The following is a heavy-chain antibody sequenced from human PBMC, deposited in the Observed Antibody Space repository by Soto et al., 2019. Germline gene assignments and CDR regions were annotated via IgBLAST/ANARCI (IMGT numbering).Heavy chain of an antibody. V-gene: IGHV4-4*02. CDR1: GGSISSSNW. D-gene: IGHD6-13*01. Sequence: QVQLQESGPGLVKPSGTLSLTCAVSGGSISSSNWWSWVRQPPGKGLEWIGEIYHSGSTNYNPSLKSRVTISVDKSRNQFSLKLSAVPAADTAVYYCARAAMGGSSWPFDYWGQGTLVTVSS. CDR2: IYHSGST. J-gene: IGHJ4*02. CDR3: ARAAMGGSSWPFDY.